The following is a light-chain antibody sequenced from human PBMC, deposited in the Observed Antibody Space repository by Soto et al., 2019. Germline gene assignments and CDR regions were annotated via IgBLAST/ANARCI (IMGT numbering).Light chain of an antibody. CDR2: WAS. CDR1: QSVLYSSTNKNY. Sequence: DIVMTQSPDSLAVSLGERATINCKSSQSVLYSSTNKNYLAWYQQKPGQPPKLLLYWASTRESGVPDRFSGSGSGTDFTLTISSLQAEDVAVYYCQQYYSTPRTFGQGTKLEIK. J-gene: IGKJ2*01. CDR3: QQYYSTPRT. V-gene: IGKV4-1*01.